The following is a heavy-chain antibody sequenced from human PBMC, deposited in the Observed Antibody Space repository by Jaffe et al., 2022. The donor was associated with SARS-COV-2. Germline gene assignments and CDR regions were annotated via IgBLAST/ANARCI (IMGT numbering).Heavy chain of an antibody. CDR3: SRSPGVITGSTVRNYYFDY. J-gene: IGHJ4*02. CDR2: IKQDGSEK. V-gene: IGHV3-7*01. CDR1: GFTFGNYW. Sequence: EVQLVDSGGGLVQPGGSLRLSCAASGFTFGNYWMSWVRQAPGKGLEWVANIKQDGSEKYYVDSVKGRFTISRDNAKNSLYLQMNNLRAEDTAVYYCSRSPGVITGSTVRNYYFDYWGQGTLVTVSS. D-gene: IGHD3-22*01.